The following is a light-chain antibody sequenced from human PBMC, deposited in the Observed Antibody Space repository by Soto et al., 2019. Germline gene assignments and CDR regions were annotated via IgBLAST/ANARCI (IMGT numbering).Light chain of an antibody. CDR1: SSDVGGYNY. CDR3: RSYTRSSTLLV. J-gene: IGLJ2*01. V-gene: IGLV2-14*01. Sequence: QSVLTQPASVSGSPGQSITISCTGTSSDVGGYNYVSWYQRHPGKAPKLMIYEVSNRPSGVSNRFSGSKSGNTASLTISGIQAEDEADYYCRSYTRSSTLLVFGGGTKLTVL. CDR2: EVS.